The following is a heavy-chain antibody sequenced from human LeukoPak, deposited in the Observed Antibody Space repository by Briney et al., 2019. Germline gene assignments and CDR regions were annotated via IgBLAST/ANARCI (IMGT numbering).Heavy chain of an antibody. CDR3: ARGGYYGSGNDFRFDP. CDR1: GGSISSYY. V-gene: IGHV4-59*01. J-gene: IGHJ5*02. D-gene: IGHD3-10*01. CDR2: IYYSGST. Sequence: SETLSLTCTVSGGSISSYYWSWIRQPPGKGLEWIGYIYYSGSTNYNPSLKSRVTIPVDTSKNQFSLKLSSVTAADTAIYYCARGGYYGSGNDFRFDPWGQGTLVTVSS.